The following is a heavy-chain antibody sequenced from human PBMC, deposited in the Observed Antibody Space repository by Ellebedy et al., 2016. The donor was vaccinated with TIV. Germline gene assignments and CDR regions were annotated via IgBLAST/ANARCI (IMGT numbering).Heavy chain of an antibody. Sequence: SETLSLXXTVSDYSISRGYFWGWIRQPPGKGLEWIGSIHYSGSTNYNPSLKSRVTISVDTSKNQFSLKLSSVTAADTAVYYCARGNYYYYYYMDVWGKGTTVTVSS. CDR3: ARGNYYYYYYMDV. J-gene: IGHJ6*03. CDR2: IHYSGST. CDR1: DYSISRGYF. V-gene: IGHV4-59*01.